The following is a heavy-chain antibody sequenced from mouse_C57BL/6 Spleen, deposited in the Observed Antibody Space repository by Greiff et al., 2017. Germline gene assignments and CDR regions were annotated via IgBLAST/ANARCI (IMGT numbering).Heavy chain of an antibody. Sequence: VQLQQSGAELVRPGTSVKVSCKASGYAFTNYLIEWVKQRPGQGLEWIGVINPGSGGTNYNEKFKGKATLTADKSSSTSYMQLSCLTSEDSAVYFCARSYDSDPFAYWGQGTLVTVSA. CDR3: ARSYDSDPFAY. J-gene: IGHJ3*01. CDR1: GYAFTNYL. CDR2: INPGSGGT. D-gene: IGHD2-4*01. V-gene: IGHV1-54*01.